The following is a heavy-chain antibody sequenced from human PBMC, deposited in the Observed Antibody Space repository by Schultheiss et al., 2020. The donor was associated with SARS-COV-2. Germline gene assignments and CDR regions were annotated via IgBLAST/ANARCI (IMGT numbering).Heavy chain of an antibody. CDR2: IYTSGST. Sequence: SETLSLTCTVSGGSISSYYWSWIRQPAGKGLEWIGRIYTSGSTYYNPSLKSRVTISVDTSKNQFSLKLSSVTAADTAVYYCARGSAVPGDWVVVAATGGWFDPWGQGTLVTVSS. J-gene: IGHJ5*02. CDR1: GGSISSYY. CDR3: ARGSAVPGDWVVVAATGGWFDP. D-gene: IGHD2-15*01. V-gene: IGHV4-4*07.